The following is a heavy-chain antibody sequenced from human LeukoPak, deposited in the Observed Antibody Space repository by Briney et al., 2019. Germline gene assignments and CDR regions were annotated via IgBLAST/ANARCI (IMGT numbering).Heavy chain of an antibody. D-gene: IGHD2-2*01. CDR3: ARHSPGDSCFYSD. CDR2: IDPRDSYT. V-gene: IGHV5-10-1*01. CDR1: GYSFTSYW. J-gene: IGHJ4*02. Sequence: PGESLRISCKGSGYSFTSYWISWVRQMPGKGLEWMGRIDPRDSYTNYSPSFQGQVTISADKSISTAYLQWSSLKASDTAMYYCARHSPGDSCFYSDWGQGTLVTVSS.